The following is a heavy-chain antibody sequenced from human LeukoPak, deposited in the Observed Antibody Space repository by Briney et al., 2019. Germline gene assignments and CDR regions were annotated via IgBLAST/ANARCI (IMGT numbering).Heavy chain of an antibody. D-gene: IGHD6-19*01. V-gene: IGHV3-30*02. CDR3: AKDPEAVAGSFFDY. Sequence: SVKGRFTISRDNSKDTLYLQMNSLRAEDTAVYYCAKDPEAVAGSFFDYWGQGTLVTVSS. J-gene: IGHJ4*02.